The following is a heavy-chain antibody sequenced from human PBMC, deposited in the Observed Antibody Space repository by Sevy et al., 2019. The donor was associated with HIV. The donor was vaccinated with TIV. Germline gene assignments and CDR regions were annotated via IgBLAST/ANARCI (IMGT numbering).Heavy chain of an antibody. D-gene: IGHD3-9*01. Sequence: GGSLRLSCAASGFSFSKYWMSWVRQAPGKGLEWVANIKEDGSQKNYLESVKGRFTISRDNAKNLLSLQMNNLRADDTAVYYCARDPDILSGYPSHYFDYWGQGTLVTVSS. J-gene: IGHJ4*02. CDR1: GFSFSKYW. CDR2: IKEDGSQK. CDR3: ARDPDILSGYPSHYFDY. V-gene: IGHV3-7*01.